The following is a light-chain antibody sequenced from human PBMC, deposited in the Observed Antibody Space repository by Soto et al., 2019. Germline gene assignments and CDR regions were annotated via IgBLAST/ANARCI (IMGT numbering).Light chain of an antibody. V-gene: IGLV2-8*01. CDR3: ASYAGNNTYV. Sequence: QSVLTQPPSASGSPGQSVTISCTGTSSDVGGYDFVSWYQQHPGRAPKLMIYEVTKRPSGVPDRFSGSKSGNTASLTVSGLQAEDEADYYCASYAGNNTYVFGTGTKLTVL. CDR1: SSDVGGYDF. CDR2: EVT. J-gene: IGLJ1*01.